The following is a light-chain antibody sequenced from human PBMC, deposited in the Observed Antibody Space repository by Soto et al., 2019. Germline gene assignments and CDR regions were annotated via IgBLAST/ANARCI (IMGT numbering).Light chain of an antibody. CDR2: DAS. V-gene: IGKV1-39*01. CDR1: QSISNW. J-gene: IGKJ3*01. Sequence: DIQMTQSPSSLSASVGDRVTITCRASQSISNWLAWYQQKPGKAPKLLIHDASSLESGVPSRLSGSGSGTDFTLTISSLQPEDFATYYCQQSYSTPLFGPGTKVDIK. CDR3: QQSYSTPL.